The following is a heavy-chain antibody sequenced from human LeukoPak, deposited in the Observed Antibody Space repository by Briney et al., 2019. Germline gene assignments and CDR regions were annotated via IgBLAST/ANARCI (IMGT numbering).Heavy chain of an antibody. V-gene: IGHV4-39*07. CDR1: GGSISSSSYY. D-gene: IGHD1-7*01. CDR2: IYHSGST. CDR3: ARDDWNFNWFDP. J-gene: IGHJ5*02. Sequence: PSETLSLTCTVSGGSISSSSYYWGWIRQPPGKGLEWIGSIYHSGSTYYNPSLKSRVTIPVDTSKNQFSLKLSSVTAADTAVYYCARDDWNFNWFDPWGQGTLVTVSS.